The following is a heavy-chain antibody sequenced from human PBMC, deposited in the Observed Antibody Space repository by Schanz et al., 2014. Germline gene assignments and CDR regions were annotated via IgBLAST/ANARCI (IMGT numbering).Heavy chain of an antibody. CDR1: GFTFSSYW. V-gene: IGHV3-74*02. J-gene: IGHJ6*02. CDR2: INSDGSTT. CDR3: ARPLGPNYYYYGLDV. Sequence: QLVESGGGLVKPGGSLRLSCAASGFTFSSYWMHWVRQAPGKGLVWVSRINSDGSTTIYADSVKGRFTISRDNAKNTLYLQMNSLRAEDTAVYYCARPLGPNYYYYGLDVWGQGTTVTVSS.